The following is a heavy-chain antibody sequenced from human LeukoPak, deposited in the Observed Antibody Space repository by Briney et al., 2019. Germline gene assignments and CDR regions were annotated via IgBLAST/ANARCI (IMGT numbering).Heavy chain of an antibody. Sequence: PGGSLRLSCAASGFTVSSNYMSWVRQAPGKGLEWVSVIYSGGSTYYADSVKGRFTISRDNSKNTLYLQMNSLRAGDTAVYYCARSVGWLQSQDYYYYMDVWGKGTTVTISS. J-gene: IGHJ6*03. CDR2: IYSGGST. V-gene: IGHV3-66*01. CDR1: GFTVSSNY. CDR3: ARSVGWLQSQDYYYYMDV. D-gene: IGHD5-24*01.